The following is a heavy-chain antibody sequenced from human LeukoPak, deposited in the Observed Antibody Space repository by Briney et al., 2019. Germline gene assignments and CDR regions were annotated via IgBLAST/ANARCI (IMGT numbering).Heavy chain of an antibody. V-gene: IGHV1-2*02. CDR1: GYTFTGYY. CDR2: INPNSGGT. D-gene: IGHD1-26*01. J-gene: IGHJ6*02. Sequence: GASVKVSCKASGYTFTGYYMHWVRQAPGQGLEWMGWINPNSGGTNYAQKFKGRVTMTRDTAMGTAYMELSSLTSEDTAVYYCASEKWVKREGVYYYYGITVWGQGTTVTVSS. CDR3: ASEKWVKREGVYYYYGITV.